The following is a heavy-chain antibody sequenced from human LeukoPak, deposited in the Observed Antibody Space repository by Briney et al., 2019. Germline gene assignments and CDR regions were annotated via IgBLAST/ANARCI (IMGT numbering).Heavy chain of an antibody. CDR2: IYYSGNT. V-gene: IGHV4-38-2*02. CDR1: GYSISSGYY. Sequence: SETLSLTCTVSGYSISSGYYWGWIRQPPGKGLEWIGHIYYSGNTIYNPSLKSRVTISVDTSKNQFSLKLTSVTTADTAVYYCAGEDYFDSSGYASWRFDIWGQGTMVTVSS. J-gene: IGHJ3*02. CDR3: AGEDYFDSSGYASWRFDI. D-gene: IGHD3-22*01.